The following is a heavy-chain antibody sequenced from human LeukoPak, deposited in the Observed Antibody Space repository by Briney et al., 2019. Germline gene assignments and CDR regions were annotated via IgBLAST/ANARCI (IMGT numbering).Heavy chain of an antibody. CDR1: GGSFSGYY. J-gene: IGHJ4*02. Sequence: SETLSLTCAVYGGSFSGYYWSWIRQPPGKGLEWIGEINHSGSTNYNPSLKSRVTISVDTSKNQFPLKLSSVTAADTAVYYCARAPIGGLFDYWGQGTLVTVSS. D-gene: IGHD3/OR15-3a*01. CDR2: INHSGST. CDR3: ARAPIGGLFDY. V-gene: IGHV4-34*01.